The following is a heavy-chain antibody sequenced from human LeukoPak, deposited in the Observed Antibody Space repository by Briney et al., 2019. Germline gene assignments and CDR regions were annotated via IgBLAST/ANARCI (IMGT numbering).Heavy chain of an antibody. CDR1: GFIFSTYE. Sequence: GGSLRLSCAASGFIFSTYEMSWVRQAPGKGLEWLSYISPSGDTKYYAASVKGRFTISRDDAKNSLYLQMNSLRAEDTAVYYCAPAYYDISTGYYNDYWGQGTLVTVSS. CDR2: ISPSGDTK. J-gene: IGHJ4*02. V-gene: IGHV3-48*03. D-gene: IGHD3-9*01. CDR3: APAYYDISTGYYNDY.